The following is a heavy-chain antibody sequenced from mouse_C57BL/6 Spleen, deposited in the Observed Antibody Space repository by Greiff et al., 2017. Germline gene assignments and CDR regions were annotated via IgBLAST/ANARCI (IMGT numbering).Heavy chain of an antibody. V-gene: IGHV3-6*01. CDR1: CYSITSGYY. CDR3: ARVRGGYYAMAS. J-gene: IGHJ4*01. Sequence: EVQLVESGPGLVKPSQSLSLTCSVTCYSITSGYYWNWIRQFPGNKLEWMGFISYDGSNNYNPSLKNRISITRDTSKNQFFLKLNSVTTEDTATYYCARVRGGYYAMASRGQGTSVPVST. CDR2: ISYDGSN.